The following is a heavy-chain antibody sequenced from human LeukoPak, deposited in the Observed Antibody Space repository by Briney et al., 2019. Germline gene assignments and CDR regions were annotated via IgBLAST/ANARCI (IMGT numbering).Heavy chain of an antibody. CDR3: AGIAVAGPEHY. Sequence: TGGSLRLSCAASGFTFDDYAMHWVRQAPGKGLEWVSGISWNSGSIGYADSVKGRSTISRDNAKNSLYLQMNSLRAEDTAVYYCAGIAVAGPEHYWGQGTLVTVSS. CDR1: GFTFDDYA. D-gene: IGHD6-19*01. J-gene: IGHJ4*02. V-gene: IGHV3-9*01. CDR2: ISWNSGSI.